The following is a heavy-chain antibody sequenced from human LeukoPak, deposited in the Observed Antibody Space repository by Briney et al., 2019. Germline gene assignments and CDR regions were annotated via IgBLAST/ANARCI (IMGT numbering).Heavy chain of an antibody. J-gene: IGHJ3*02. Sequence: SETLSLTCTVSGGSISSSSYYWGWIRQPPGKGLEWIGEIYHSGSTNYNPSLKSRVTISVDKSKNQFSLKLSSVTAADTAVYYCARAPIVVELNAFDIWGQGTMVTVSS. V-gene: IGHV4-39*07. CDR2: IYHSGST. CDR1: GGSISSSSYY. D-gene: IGHD2-21*01. CDR3: ARAPIVVELNAFDI.